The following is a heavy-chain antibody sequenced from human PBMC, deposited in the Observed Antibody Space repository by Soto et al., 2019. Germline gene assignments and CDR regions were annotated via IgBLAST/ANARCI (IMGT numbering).Heavy chain of an antibody. CDR2: IIPVFGAA. D-gene: IGHD3-22*01. J-gene: IGHJ3*01. Sequence: QVHLVQSGAEVKMPGSSVRVSCASSGGAFSTSDIGWVRQAPGQGLEWMGGIIPVFGAANYAQKFKGRVTITADESTRTAYLEMSSLIPEDTATYYCARDPRSGWAHDAFDVWGPGTSIIVSS. V-gene: IGHV1-69*01. CDR3: ARDPRSGWAHDAFDV. CDR1: GGAFSTSD.